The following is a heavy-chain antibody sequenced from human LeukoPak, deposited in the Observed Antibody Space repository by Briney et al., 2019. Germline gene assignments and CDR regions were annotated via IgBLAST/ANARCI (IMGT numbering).Heavy chain of an antibody. CDR2: INPNSGGT. CDR3: ARDLFTMVRGVIGY. CDR1: GYTFTGYY. Sequence: ASVKVSFKASGYTFTGYYMHWVRQAPGQGLEWMGWINPNSGGTNYAQKFQGRVTMTRDTSISTAYMELSRLRSEDTAMYYCARDLFTMVRGVIGYWGQGTLVTVSS. D-gene: IGHD3-10*01. J-gene: IGHJ4*02. V-gene: IGHV1-2*02.